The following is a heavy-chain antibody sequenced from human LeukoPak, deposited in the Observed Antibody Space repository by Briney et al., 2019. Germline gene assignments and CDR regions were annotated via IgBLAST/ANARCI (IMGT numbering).Heavy chain of an antibody. CDR2: IGAYNDNT. CDR1: GYTFSDFG. CDR3: ARAGAAVTMFFDF. V-gene: IGHV1-18*01. J-gene: IGHJ4*02. D-gene: IGHD4-17*01. Sequence: ASVKVSCKASGYTFSDFGITWVRQAPGQGVEWMGWIGAYNDNTNYPQKFQGRVTLTTDTSTSTAYMELRSLTSDDTALYYCARAGAAVTMFFDFWGQGTLVTVSS.